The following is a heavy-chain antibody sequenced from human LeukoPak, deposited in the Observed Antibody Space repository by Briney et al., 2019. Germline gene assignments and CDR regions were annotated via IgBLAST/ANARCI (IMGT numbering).Heavy chain of an antibody. Sequence: GASVKVSCKASGYTFTSYGISWVRQAPGQGLEWTGWISAYNGNTNYAQKLQGRVTMTTDTTTSTAYMELRSLRSDDTAVYYCARVGPMVRGAIRRTDYWGQGTLVTVSS. CDR3: ARVGPMVRGAIRRTDY. J-gene: IGHJ4*02. D-gene: IGHD3-10*01. CDR1: GYTFTSYG. CDR2: ISAYNGNT. V-gene: IGHV1-18*01.